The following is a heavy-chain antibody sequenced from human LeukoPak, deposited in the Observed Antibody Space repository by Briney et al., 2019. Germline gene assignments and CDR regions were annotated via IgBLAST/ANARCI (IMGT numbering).Heavy chain of an antibody. J-gene: IGHJ4*02. D-gene: IGHD3-9*01. CDR1: GYTFTMYG. CDR2: ISGYNGNT. V-gene: IGHV1-18*01. CDR3: ARAGYDILTLAPDPANDY. Sequence: ASVKVSCKASGYTFTMYGISWVRQAPGQGLEWMGWISGYNGNTKYAQKFQGRGTMTTDTSTSTASMELRSLRSDDTAVYYCARAGYDILTLAPDPANDYWGQGILVTVSS.